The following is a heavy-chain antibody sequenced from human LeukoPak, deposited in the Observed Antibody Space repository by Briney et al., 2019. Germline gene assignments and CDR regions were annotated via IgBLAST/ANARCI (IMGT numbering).Heavy chain of an antibody. CDR3: TTTGNTMPGRGS. V-gene: IGHV3-73*01. Sequence: GGSLRLSCAASGFTFSDSAVHWARQAPGKGLEWVGRIRSKANNYATAYAASVRGRFTISRDDLKNTAYLQMNSLKEEDTAVYYCTTTGNTMPGRGSWGQGTLVTVSS. CDR1: GFTFSDSA. D-gene: IGHD2/OR15-2a*01. CDR2: IRSKANNYAT. J-gene: IGHJ5*02.